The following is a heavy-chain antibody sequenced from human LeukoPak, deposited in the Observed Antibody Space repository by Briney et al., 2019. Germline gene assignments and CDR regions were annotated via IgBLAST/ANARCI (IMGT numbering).Heavy chain of an antibody. CDR1: GGTFSSYA. D-gene: IGHD6-6*01. CDR2: IIPIFGTA. J-gene: IGHJ4*02. V-gene: IGHV1-69*05. Sequence: SVKVSCKASGGTFSSYAFSWVRQAPGQGLEWMGRIIPIFGTANYAQKFQGRVTITTDESTSTAYMELSSLRSEDTAVYYCARSSYSSSPVNYWGQGTLVTVSS. CDR3: ARSSYSSSPVNY.